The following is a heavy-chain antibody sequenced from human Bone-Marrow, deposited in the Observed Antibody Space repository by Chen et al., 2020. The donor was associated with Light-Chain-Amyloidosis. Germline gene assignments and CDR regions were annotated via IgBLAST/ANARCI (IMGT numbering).Heavy chain of an antibody. Sequence: QVQLQQWGAGLLKPSETLSLTCAVYGGSFSAYYWSWVRQPPGKGLEWIGEVTHTGSTGYNPSVESRVTMSLDISKNQFSLKLTSVTAADTAVYYCARNGHYSIDSWGQGTLVTVSS. J-gene: IGHJ4*02. CDR2: VTHTGST. V-gene: IGHV4-34*01. CDR3: ARNGHYSIDS. CDR1: GGSFSAYY. D-gene: IGHD2-15*01.